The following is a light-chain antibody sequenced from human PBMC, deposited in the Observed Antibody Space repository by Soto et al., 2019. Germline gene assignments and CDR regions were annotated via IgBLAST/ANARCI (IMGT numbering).Light chain of an antibody. CDR2: YND. CDR1: SSNIGNNA. CDR3: AAWDDSLNDVV. V-gene: IGLV1-36*01. Sequence: QSVLTKPPSVSEAPRQRVTISCSGSSSNIGNNAVNWYQQLPGKAPKLLIYYNDVLPSGVSDRFSGSKSGTSASLAISGLQSEDEADYYCAAWDDSLNDVVFGGGTKLTVL. J-gene: IGLJ2*01.